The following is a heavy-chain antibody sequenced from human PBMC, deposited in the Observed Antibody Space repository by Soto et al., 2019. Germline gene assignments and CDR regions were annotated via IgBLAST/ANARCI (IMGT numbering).Heavy chain of an antibody. D-gene: IGHD3-10*01. Sequence: QVQLQESGPGLVKPSETLSLTCTVSGGSISSYYWSWIRQPPGKGLEWIGYIYYSGSTNYNPSLKSRVTISVDTSKYQFSLKLSSVTAADTAVYYCARHPNYYYGSGSSYYYYYYGMDVWGQGTTVTVS. V-gene: IGHV4-59*08. CDR2: IYYSGST. CDR1: GGSISSYY. CDR3: ARHPNYYYGSGSSYYYYYYGMDV. J-gene: IGHJ6*02.